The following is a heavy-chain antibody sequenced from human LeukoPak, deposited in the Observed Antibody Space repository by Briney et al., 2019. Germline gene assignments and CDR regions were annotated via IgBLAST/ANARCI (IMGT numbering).Heavy chain of an antibody. CDR2: IIPIFGTA. D-gene: IGHD3-10*01. CDR3: ARDLAMVRGARYRPYNWFDP. J-gene: IGHJ5*02. CDR1: GGTFSSYA. Sequence: SVKVSCKASGGTFSSYAISWVRQAPGQGLEWMGGIIPIFGTANYAQKFQGRVTITADESTSTAYMELSSLRSEDTAVYYCARDLAMVRGARYRPYNWFDPWGQGTLVTVSS. V-gene: IGHV1-69*13.